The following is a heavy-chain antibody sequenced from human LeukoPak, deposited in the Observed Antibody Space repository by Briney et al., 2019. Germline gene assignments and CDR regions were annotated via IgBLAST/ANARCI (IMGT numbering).Heavy chain of an antibody. D-gene: IGHD4-11*01. CDR1: GYTFTSYY. J-gene: IGHJ4*02. CDR3: ARGGPRTVTTGHGFDY. CDR2: INPSGGST. Sequence: ASVKLSCKASGYTFTSYYMHWVRQAPGQGLEWMGIINPSGGSTSYAQKFHGRVTMTRDTSTSTVYMELSSLRSEDTAVYYCARGGPRTVTTGHGFDYWGQGTLVTVSS. V-gene: IGHV1-46*01.